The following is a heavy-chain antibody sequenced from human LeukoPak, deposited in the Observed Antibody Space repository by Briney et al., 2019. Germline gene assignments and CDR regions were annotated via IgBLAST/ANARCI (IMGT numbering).Heavy chain of an antibody. CDR3: ARVGEKAFHLWPEIDY. Sequence: GGSLRLSCAASGFTFSTYWMHWVRQAPGKGLEWVSSISSSSSYIYYADSVKGRFTISRDNAKKSLYLQMNSLRAEDTAVYYCARVGEKAFHLWPEIDYWGQGTLVTVSS. CDR1: GFTFSTYW. V-gene: IGHV3-21*01. D-gene: IGHD5-24*01. CDR2: ISSSSSYI. J-gene: IGHJ4*02.